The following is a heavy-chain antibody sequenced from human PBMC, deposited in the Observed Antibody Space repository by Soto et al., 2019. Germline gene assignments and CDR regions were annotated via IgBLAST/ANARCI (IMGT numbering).Heavy chain of an antibody. D-gene: IGHD5-18*01. CDR3: AKAGYSYGIDSQLDF. Sequence: PGGSLRLSCAACGFSVSEYVIHWLRQDPGKGLEWVAVISYDGSDKYYGDSVKGRFTISRENSKSILYLQMNSLKTEDTAVYYCAKAGYSYGIDSQLDFWGQGTLVTVSS. J-gene: IGHJ4*02. CDR2: ISYDGSDK. V-gene: IGHV3-30*18. CDR1: GFSVSEYV.